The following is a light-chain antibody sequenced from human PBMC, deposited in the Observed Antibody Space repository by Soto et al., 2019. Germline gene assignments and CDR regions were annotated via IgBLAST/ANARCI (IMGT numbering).Light chain of an antibody. Sequence: QSALTQPRSVSGSPGQSVTISCTGTSGDVGRYDSVSWYQQHPGKAPKLLICDVSERPSGVPDRFFGSKSGNTASLTISGLQIEDEADYYRCSYAGKYPYVFGSGTKLTVL. CDR2: DVS. CDR1: SGDVGRYDS. J-gene: IGLJ1*01. CDR3: CSYAGKYPYV. V-gene: IGLV2-11*01.